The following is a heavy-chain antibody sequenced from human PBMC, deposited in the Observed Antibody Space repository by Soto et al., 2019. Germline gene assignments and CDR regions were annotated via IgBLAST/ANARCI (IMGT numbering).Heavy chain of an antibody. CDR2: ISTYNGNT. CDR3: GRDWSAEVLPDY. CDR1: GYSFTTYG. J-gene: IGHJ4*02. V-gene: IGHV1-18*01. D-gene: IGHD2-8*02. Sequence: ASVKVSCKASGYSFTTYGISWVRQAPGQGLEWMGWISTYNGNTQFAQKFQGRVTMTTDTSATTAYMELRSLTSDDTAVYYCGRDWSAEVLPDYWGLG.